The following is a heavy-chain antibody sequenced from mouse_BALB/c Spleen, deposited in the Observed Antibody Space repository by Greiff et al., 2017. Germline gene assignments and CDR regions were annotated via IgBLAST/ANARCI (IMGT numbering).Heavy chain of an antibody. CDR1: GFTFSSYA. D-gene: IGHD1-1*01. CDR3: AREGMTTVYYFDY. CDR2: ISSGGST. Sequence: EVQVVESGGGLVKPGGSLKLSCAASGFTFSSYAMSWVRQTPEKRLEWVASISSGGSTYYPDSVKGRFTISRDNARNILYLQMSSLRSEDTAMYYCAREGMTTVYYFDYWGQGTTRTVAS. V-gene: IGHV5-6-5*01. J-gene: IGHJ2*01.